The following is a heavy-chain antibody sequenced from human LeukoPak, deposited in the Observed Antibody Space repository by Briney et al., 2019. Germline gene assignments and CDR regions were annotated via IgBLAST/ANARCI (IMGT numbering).Heavy chain of an antibody. V-gene: IGHV3-9*01. J-gene: IGHJ4*02. D-gene: IGHD1-1*01. Sequence: GRSLRLSCAASGFTFDDYAMHWVQQAPGKGLEWVSGISWDSGSIGYADSVKGRFTISRDNAKNSLYLQMNSLRAEDTALYYCAKEFPPHWQIDYWGQGTLVTVSS. CDR1: GFTFDDYA. CDR3: AKEFPPHWQIDY. CDR2: ISWDSGSI.